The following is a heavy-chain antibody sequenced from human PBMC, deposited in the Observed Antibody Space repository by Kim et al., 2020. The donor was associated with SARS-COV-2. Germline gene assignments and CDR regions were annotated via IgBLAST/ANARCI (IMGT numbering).Heavy chain of an antibody. J-gene: IGHJ4*02. D-gene: IGHD6-19*01. V-gene: IGHV3-21*01. CDR2: ISSSSSYI. CDR3: ARGSPGELRYFPWALGIAVAGDPFDY. Sequence: GGSLRLSCAASGFTFSSYSMNWVRQAPGKGLEWVSSISSSSSYIYYADSVKGRFTISRDNSKNSLYLQMNSLRAEDTAVYYCARGSPGELRYFPWALGIAVAGDPFDYWGQGTLVTVSS. CDR1: GFTFSSYS.